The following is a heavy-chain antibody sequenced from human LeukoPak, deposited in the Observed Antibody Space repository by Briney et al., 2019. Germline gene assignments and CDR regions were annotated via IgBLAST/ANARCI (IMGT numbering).Heavy chain of an antibody. CDR1: GGSISSGSYY. CDR3: ARHQYSGYDKFDY. D-gene: IGHD5-12*01. V-gene: IGHV4-39*01. CDR2: IYYSGST. J-gene: IGHJ4*02. Sequence: SQTLPLTCTVSGGSISSGSYYWGWIRQPPGKGLEWIGSIYYSGSTYYNPSLKSRVTISVDTSKNQFSLKLSSVTAADTAVYYCARHQYSGYDKFDYWGQGTLVTVSS.